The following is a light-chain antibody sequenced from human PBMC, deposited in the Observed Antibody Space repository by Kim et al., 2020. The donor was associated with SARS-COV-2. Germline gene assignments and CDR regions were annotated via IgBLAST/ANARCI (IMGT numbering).Light chain of an antibody. CDR1: QSVSSNS. Sequence: PVESAVTTCRASQSVSSNSLDWYHQRPGRAPRLLIYDASTWHGGVPDRVSGSGSGADFTLTISSLQPEDFALYYCQQSGISPITFGPGTRLEIK. J-gene: IGKJ5*01. CDR3: QQSGISPIT. V-gene: IGKV3-20*01. CDR2: DAS.